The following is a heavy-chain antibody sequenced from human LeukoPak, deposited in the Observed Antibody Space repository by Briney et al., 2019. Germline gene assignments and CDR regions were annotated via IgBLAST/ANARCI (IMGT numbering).Heavy chain of an antibody. J-gene: IGHJ4*02. CDR3: ARVGDGYTIVFDY. CDR1: GGSISSGDYY. D-gene: IGHD5-24*01. CDR2: IYYSGST. V-gene: IGHV4-30-4*08. Sequence: PSETLSLTCTVSGGSISSGDYYWSWIRQPPGKGLEWIGYIYYSGSTYYSPSLKSRVTISVDTSKNQFSLKLSSVTAADTAVYYCARVGDGYTIVFDYWGQGTLVTVSS.